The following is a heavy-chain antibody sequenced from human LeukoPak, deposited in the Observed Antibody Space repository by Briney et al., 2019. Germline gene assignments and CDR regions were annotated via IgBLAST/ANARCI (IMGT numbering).Heavy chain of an antibody. CDR3: SGGWRRTQGYHHYYMDV. CDR1: GFSFSDYP. Sequence: GRSLRLSCKASGFSFSDYPVSWVRQAPGKSLEWVGFIRAKPYGGTTEYAASVKGRFTISRDDSKSLAYLRMNSLKSEDTAVYYCSGGWRRTQGYHHYYMDVWGKGTPVTVSS. D-gene: IGHD2-2*01. J-gene: IGHJ6*03. V-gene: IGHV3-49*04. CDR2: IRAKPYGGTT.